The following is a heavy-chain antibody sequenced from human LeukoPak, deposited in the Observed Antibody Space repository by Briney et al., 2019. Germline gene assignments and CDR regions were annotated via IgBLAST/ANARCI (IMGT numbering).Heavy chain of an antibody. CDR1: GFTLSTYG. CDR3: ARAVGPFDI. V-gene: IGHV3-33*01. Sequence: GGSLRLSCAASGFTLSTYGMHWVRQAPGKGLEWVAVIWYDGSIKYYADSVKGRFTISRDNSKNTLYLQMNSLRAEDTAVYYCARAVGPFDIWGQGTIVIVSS. J-gene: IGHJ3*02. CDR2: IWYDGSIK.